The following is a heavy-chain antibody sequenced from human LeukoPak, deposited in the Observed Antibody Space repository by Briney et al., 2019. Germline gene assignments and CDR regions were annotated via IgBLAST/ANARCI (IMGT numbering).Heavy chain of an antibody. CDR3: ARRGYYDSSGYFDY. J-gene: IGHJ4*02. V-gene: IGHV3-23*01. CDR1: GFTFSNYA. D-gene: IGHD3-22*01. Sequence: GRSLRLSCAASGFTFSNYAMSWVRQAPGKGLEWVSGLSGSGHSTYYADSVKGRFTISRDNSKNTLYLQMNSLRAEDTAVYYCARRGYYDSSGYFDYWGQGTLVTVSS. CDR2: LSGSGHST.